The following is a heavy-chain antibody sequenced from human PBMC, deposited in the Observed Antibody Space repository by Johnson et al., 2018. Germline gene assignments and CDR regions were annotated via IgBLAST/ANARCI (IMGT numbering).Heavy chain of an antibody. D-gene: IGHD5-24*01. CDR2: ISGTSRYI. J-gene: IGHJ3*02. V-gene: IGHV3-21*01. CDR3: ARGGRNRQREDGFDI. CDR1: GFSFSGYN. Sequence: VQLVESGGGQVKPGGSLRLSCAASGFSFSGYNMNWVRQAPGKGLEWVSSISGTSRYIYYHDSVQGRFIISRDNAKNSLYLQMNSLRDEDTAVYYCARGGRNRQREDGFDIWGQGTVVTVSS.